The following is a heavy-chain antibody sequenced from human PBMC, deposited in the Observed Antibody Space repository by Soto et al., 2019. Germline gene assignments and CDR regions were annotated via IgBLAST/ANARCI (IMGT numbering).Heavy chain of an antibody. D-gene: IGHD2-2*01. J-gene: IGHJ5*01. Sequence: ALVKVSCKASGYTFTSYTMHWVLQAPGQRLEWMGWINAGNDNTKYSQKIHGRDTITRNTSASTAYMELRSQRSENTAEKYCKRIVVVPAASWFESWGQGTLVIVSS. V-gene: IGHV1-3*01. CDR3: KRIVVVPAASWFES. CDR1: GYTFTSYT. CDR2: INAGNDNT.